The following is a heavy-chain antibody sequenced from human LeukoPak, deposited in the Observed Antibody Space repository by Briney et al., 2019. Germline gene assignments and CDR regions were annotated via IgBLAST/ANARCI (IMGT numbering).Heavy chain of an antibody. J-gene: IGHJ5*01. CDR1: GGSIGTYY. Sequence: SETLSLTCTVSGGSIGTYYWSWIREPPGKGLEWIGYIYSSGSTNYNPSLKSRVTISVDTSKNQFSLKLSSVTAADTAVYYCARAPSYSSGWFGYWGQGSLVTVSS. CDR3: ARAPSYSSGWFGY. V-gene: IGHV4-59*01. CDR2: IYSSGST. D-gene: IGHD6-19*01.